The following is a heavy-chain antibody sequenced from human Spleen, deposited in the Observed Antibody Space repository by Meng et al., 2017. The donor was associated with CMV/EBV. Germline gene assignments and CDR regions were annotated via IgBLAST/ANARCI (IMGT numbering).Heavy chain of an antibody. Sequence: ASVKVSCKASGYTFTRYEINWVRQAPGHGLEWMGWINPNSGGTNYEQKFQGRVTMTRDTSISTAYMELSSLRSDDTAVYYCARGGGKTYYDFWSAYYMNWGQGTLVTVSS. D-gene: IGHD3-3*01. V-gene: IGHV1-2*02. CDR2: INPNSGGT. CDR3: ARGGGKTYYDFWSAYYMN. CDR1: GYTFTRYE. J-gene: IGHJ4*02.